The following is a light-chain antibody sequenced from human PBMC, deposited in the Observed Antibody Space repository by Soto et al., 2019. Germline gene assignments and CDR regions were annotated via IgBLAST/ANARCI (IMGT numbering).Light chain of an antibody. Sequence: EIVLTQSPATLSLSPGERATLSCRASQSVSSYLALYQQKPGQAPRLLIYDASNRATGIPARFSGSGSGTDFTLTNSSLEPEDFAVYYCQQRSNWPPWTFGQGTKVEIK. J-gene: IGKJ1*01. V-gene: IGKV3-11*01. CDR2: DAS. CDR3: QQRSNWPPWT. CDR1: QSVSSY.